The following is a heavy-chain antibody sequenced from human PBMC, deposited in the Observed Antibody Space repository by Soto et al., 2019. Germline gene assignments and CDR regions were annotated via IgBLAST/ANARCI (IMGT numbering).Heavy chain of an antibody. D-gene: IGHD1-1*01. CDR3: ARGRYGDY. CDR2: ISDHNGNT. V-gene: IGHV1-18*01. J-gene: IGHJ4*02. CDR1: GYTFTSYG. Sequence: QVHLVQSGAEVKKPGASVKVSCKASGYTFTSYGITWVRQAPGQGLEWMGWISDHNGNTDYAQKLQGRVIVTRDTSTSTGYMELKSLISDDTAVYYCARGRYGDYWGQGALVTVSS.